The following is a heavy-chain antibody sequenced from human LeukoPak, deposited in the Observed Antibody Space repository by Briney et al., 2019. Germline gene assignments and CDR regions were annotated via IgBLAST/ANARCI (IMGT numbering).Heavy chain of an antibody. CDR2: IYYSGST. Sequence: SETLSLTCTVSGGSISSSSYYWGWIRQPPGKGLEWIGSIYYSGSTYYNPSLKSRITISVDTSKNQFSLKLSSVTAADTAVYYCARRTVTHGYFDLWGRGTLVTVSS. CDR1: GGSISSSSYY. V-gene: IGHV4-39*07. CDR3: ARRTVTHGYFDL. J-gene: IGHJ2*01. D-gene: IGHD4-17*01.